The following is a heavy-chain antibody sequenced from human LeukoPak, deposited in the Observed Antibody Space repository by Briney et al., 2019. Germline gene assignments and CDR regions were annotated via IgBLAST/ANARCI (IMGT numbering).Heavy chain of an antibody. CDR1: GYTFTSYD. Sequence: GASVKVSCKASGYTFTSYDINWVRQATGQGLEGMGWMNPNSCNKVYAYKFHGRVTMTRHTSISTAYMELSSLRSEDTAVYYCARAGGYCGRISCPYYFDYWGQGSLVAVSS. CDR2: MNPNSCNK. V-gene: IGHV1-8*01. D-gene: IGHD2-21*01. CDR3: ARAGGYCGRISCPYYFDY. J-gene: IGHJ4*02.